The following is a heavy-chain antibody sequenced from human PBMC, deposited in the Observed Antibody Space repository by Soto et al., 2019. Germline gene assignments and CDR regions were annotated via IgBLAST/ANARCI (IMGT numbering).Heavy chain of an antibody. Sequence: SVKVSCKXSGGTFYTYTFSWVRQAPGQGLEWMGSITPIYPTTNYAEKFQGRLTVTADGSTNTAYMELNSLTSEDTAVYYCARIPRYSFPTSDDLDSWGQGTLVTVSS. V-gene: IGHV1-69*13. J-gene: IGHJ4*02. D-gene: IGHD5-18*01. CDR3: ARIPRYSFPTSDDLDS. CDR2: ITPIYPTT. CDR1: GGTFYTYT.